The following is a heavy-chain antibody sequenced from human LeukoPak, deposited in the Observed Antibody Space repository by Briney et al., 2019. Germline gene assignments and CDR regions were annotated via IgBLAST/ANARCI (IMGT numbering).Heavy chain of an antibody. CDR2: ISSSSSYI. D-gene: IGHD3-10*01. CDR1: GFTFSSYS. V-gene: IGHV3-21*01. J-gene: IGHJ4*02. CDR3: ARGIVVVPAAWYNGYYGSGSYLDY. Sequence: GGSLRLSCAASGFTFSSYSMNWVRQAPGKGLEWVSSISSSSSYIYYADSVKGRFTISRDNAKNSLYLQMNSLRVEDTAVYYCARGIVVVPAAWYNGYYGSGSYLDYWGQGTLVTVSS.